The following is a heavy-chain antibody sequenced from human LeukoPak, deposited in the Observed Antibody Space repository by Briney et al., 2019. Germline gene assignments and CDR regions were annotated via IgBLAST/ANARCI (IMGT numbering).Heavy chain of an antibody. Sequence: PGGSLRLSCAASGFNFDNYAIHWVRQAPGKGLEWVSGISWNSDTIGYADSVKGRVTISRDNAKNSLYLQMNSLRAEDTALYYCARDAVLRNIAAAGYFDYWGQGTLVTVSS. CDR1: GFNFDNYA. CDR2: ISWNSDTI. J-gene: IGHJ4*02. CDR3: ARDAVLRNIAAAGYFDY. D-gene: IGHD6-13*01. V-gene: IGHV3-9*01.